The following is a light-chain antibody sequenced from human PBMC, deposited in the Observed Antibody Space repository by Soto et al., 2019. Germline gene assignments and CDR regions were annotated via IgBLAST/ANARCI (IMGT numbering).Light chain of an antibody. Sequence: QSVLTQPPSVSGAPRQRVTISCSGSNSNIGNNEVNLYQQFPGKAPKLLIYYDDLRPSGVSARFSGSKSGASASLAISGLQSEDEAVYYCAAWDDSLNGVVFGGGTKLTVL. J-gene: IGLJ3*02. CDR2: YDD. CDR1: NSNIGNNE. V-gene: IGLV1-36*01. CDR3: AAWDDSLNGVV.